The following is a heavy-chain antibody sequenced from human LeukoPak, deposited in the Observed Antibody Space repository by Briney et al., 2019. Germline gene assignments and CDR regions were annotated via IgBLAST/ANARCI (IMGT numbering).Heavy chain of an antibody. V-gene: IGHV4-61*02. D-gene: IGHD6-6*01. Sequence: SQTLSLTCTVSGGSISSGSYYWSWIRQPGGKGLEWIGRIYTSGSTNYNPSLKSRVTISVDTSKNQFSPKLSSVTAADTAVYYCARRAPSPYSSSSFYYYYYMDVWGKGTTVTVSS. CDR1: GGSISSGSYY. J-gene: IGHJ6*03. CDR3: ARRAPSPYSSSSFYYYYYMDV. CDR2: IYTSGST.